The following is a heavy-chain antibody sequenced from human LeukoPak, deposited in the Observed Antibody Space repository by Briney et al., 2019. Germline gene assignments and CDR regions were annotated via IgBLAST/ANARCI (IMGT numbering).Heavy chain of an antibody. Sequence: GGSLRLSCAASGFTFSSYAMSWVRQAPGKGLEWVSAISGSGGSTYYADSVKGRFTISRDNSKNTLYLQMNSLRAEDTAVYYCARDRTSMVRGVMYGWFDPWGQGTLVTVSS. D-gene: IGHD3-10*01. J-gene: IGHJ5*02. CDR1: GFTFSSYA. V-gene: IGHV3-23*01. CDR2: ISGSGGST. CDR3: ARDRTSMVRGVMYGWFDP.